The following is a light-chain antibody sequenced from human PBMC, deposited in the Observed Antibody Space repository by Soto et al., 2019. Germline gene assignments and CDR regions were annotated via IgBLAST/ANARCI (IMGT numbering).Light chain of an antibody. CDR2: EVS. J-gene: IGLJ1*01. CDR3: ISYTGSSTSYV. V-gene: IGLV2-14*01. Sequence: QSALTQPASVSGSPGQSITISCTGTSSDVGSYDHVAWYQQFPGKTPKLMIYEVSNRPSGVSSRISGSKSVNTASLTISGLQAEDEADYYCISYTGSSTSYVFGSGTKLTVL. CDR1: SSDVGSYDH.